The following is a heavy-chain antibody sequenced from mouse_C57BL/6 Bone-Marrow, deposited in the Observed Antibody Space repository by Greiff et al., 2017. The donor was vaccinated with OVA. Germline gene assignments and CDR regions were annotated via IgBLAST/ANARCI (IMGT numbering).Heavy chain of an antibody. Sequence: EVHLVESGGGLVKPGGSLKLSCAASGFTFSSYTMSWVRQTPEKRLEWVATISGGGGNTYYPDSVKGRSTISRDNAKNTLYLQMSSLRSEDTALYYCARQKLRPRYFDVWGTGTTVTVSS. V-gene: IGHV5-9*01. CDR3: ARQKLRPRYFDV. J-gene: IGHJ1*03. CDR2: ISGGGGNT. CDR1: GFTFSSYT. D-gene: IGHD2-4*01.